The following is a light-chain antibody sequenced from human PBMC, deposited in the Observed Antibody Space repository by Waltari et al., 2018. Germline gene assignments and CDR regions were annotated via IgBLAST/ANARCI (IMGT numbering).Light chain of an antibody. CDR3: QQYNGYSGT. V-gene: IGKV3-11*01. CDR1: QSVGTY. Sequence: EIVLTQSPATLSLSPGERATLSCRASQSVGTYLAWYQQKPGQAPRLLISDASYRASGIPARFSGSGSGTDFTLTISSLQPDDFATYYCQQYNGYSGTFGQGTKVEIK. J-gene: IGKJ1*01. CDR2: DAS.